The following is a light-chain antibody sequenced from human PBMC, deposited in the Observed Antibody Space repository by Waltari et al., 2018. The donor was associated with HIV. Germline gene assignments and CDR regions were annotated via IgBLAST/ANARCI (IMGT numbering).Light chain of an antibody. J-gene: IGLJ2*01. Sequence: QAGLTQPPSVSKDLRQTATLTCTGDSNNVGGQGAAWLQQHQGHPTKLLFHRSNNRRACVSERFSACRSGNTASLTIAGLQPEDEADYYCSAWDGSLVVWGFGGGTKLTVL. CDR1: SNNVGGQG. CDR3: SAWDGSLVVWG. V-gene: IGLV10-54*04. CDR2: RSN.